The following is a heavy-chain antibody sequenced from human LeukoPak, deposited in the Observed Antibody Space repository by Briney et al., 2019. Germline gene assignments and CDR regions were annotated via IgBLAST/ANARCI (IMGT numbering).Heavy chain of an antibody. CDR1: GGSIRNYY. CDR3: AREEWEIDAFDI. Sequence: SETLSLTCTVSGGSIRNYYWTWIRQPPGKGLEWIGYIHYSGSINYNPSLKSRVTISVDKSKNQFSLRLRSATPADTAVYYCAREEWEIDAFDIWGQGTVVTVSS. J-gene: IGHJ3*02. D-gene: IGHD1-26*01. V-gene: IGHV4-59*03. CDR2: IHYSGSI.